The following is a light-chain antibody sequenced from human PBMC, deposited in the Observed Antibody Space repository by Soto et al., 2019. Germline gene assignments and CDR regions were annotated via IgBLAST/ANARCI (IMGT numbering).Light chain of an antibody. J-gene: IGLJ1*01. CDR2: EVS. Sequence: QSALTQPASVSGSPGQSITISCTGTSSDVGGYNYVSWYQQHPGKAPKLMMYEVSNRPSGVSHRFSGSKSGNTASLTISGLQAEDEADYFFSSYASSSTSFGTGTKVTVL. CDR1: SSDVGGYNY. CDR3: SSYASSSTS. V-gene: IGLV2-14*03.